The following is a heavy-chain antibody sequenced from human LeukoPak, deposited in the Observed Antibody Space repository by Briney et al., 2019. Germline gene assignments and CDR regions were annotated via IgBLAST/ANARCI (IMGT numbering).Heavy chain of an antibody. CDR1: GGSIRSYY. V-gene: IGHV4-59*12. J-gene: IGHJ4*02. CDR3: ARDGVTMVRGVINPPFDY. Sequence: SETLSLTCTVSGGSIRSYYWSWIRQPPGKGLEWIGSIYYSGSTYYNPSLKSRVTISVDTSKNQFSLKLSSVTAADTAVYYCARDGVTMVRGVINPPFDYWGQGTLVTVSS. CDR2: IYYSGST. D-gene: IGHD3-10*01.